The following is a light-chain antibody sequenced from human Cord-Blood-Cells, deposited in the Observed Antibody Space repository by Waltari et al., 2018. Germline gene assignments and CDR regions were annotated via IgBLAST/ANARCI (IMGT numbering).Light chain of an antibody. CDR2: AAS. J-gene: IGKJ2*02. V-gene: IGKV1-39*01. CDR3: QQSYSTPRT. Sequence: DIQMTQSPSSLSASVEDRFTSTYRASQSISSYLNWYQQKPGKAPKILIYAASSLQSGVPSRLSGSGSGTDFTLTISSLQPDDLATYDCQQSYSTPRTFGQGTKLEIK. CDR1: QSISSY.